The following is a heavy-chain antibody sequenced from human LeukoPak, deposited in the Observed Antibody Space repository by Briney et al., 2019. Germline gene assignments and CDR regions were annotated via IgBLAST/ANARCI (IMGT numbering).Heavy chain of an antibody. D-gene: IGHD6-19*01. CDR2: IYSGGST. CDR1: GFTVSSNY. Sequence: GGSLRLSCAASGFTVSSNYMTWVRQAPGKGLEWVSVIYSGGSTYYADSVKGRFTISRDNSRNTLYLQMNSLRGEDTAVYYCARDSIAVVGTDYWGQGTLVTVSS. CDR3: ARDSIAVVGTDY. V-gene: IGHV3-66*01. J-gene: IGHJ4*02.